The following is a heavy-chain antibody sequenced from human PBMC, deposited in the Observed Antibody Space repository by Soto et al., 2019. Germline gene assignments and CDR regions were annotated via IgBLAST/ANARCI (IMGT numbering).Heavy chain of an antibody. V-gene: IGHV1-69*13. CDR1: GGTFSSYA. D-gene: IGHD6-25*01. CDR2: IIPIFGTA. Sequence: SVKVSCKASGGTFSSYAISWVRQAPGQGLEWMGGIIPIFGTANYAQKFQGRVTITADESTSTAYMELSSLRSEDTAVYYCAGISSADRYYYYYGMDVWGQGTTVTVSS. J-gene: IGHJ6*02. CDR3: AGISSADRYYYYYGMDV.